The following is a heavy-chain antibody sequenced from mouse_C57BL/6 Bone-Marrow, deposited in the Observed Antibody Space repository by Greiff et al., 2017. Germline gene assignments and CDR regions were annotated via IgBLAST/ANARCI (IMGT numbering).Heavy chain of an antibody. CDR3: ARGRDGYYRPWFAY. J-gene: IGHJ3*01. CDR1: GYTFTDHT. Sequence: QVQLKESDAELVKPGASVKISCKVSGYTFTDHTIHWMKQRPEQGLEWIGYIYPRDGSTKYNEKFKGKATLTADKSSSTAYMQLNSLTSADSAVYFCARGRDGYYRPWFAYWGQGTLVTDSA. V-gene: IGHV1-78*01. CDR2: IYPRDGST. D-gene: IGHD2-3*01.